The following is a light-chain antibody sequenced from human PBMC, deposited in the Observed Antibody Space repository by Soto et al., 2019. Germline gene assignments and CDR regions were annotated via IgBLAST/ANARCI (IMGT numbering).Light chain of an antibody. J-gene: IGKJ1*01. V-gene: IGKV3-15*01. Sequence: EMVLTQSPATLSVSPGERATLSCRASQSVSSNLAWYQQKSGQAPSLLIYAASTRAAGVPARFSGSGSGTEFTLTISSLQSEDFAVYFCQQYADWPKTFGQGTKVDIK. CDR3: QQYADWPKT. CDR2: AAS. CDR1: QSVSSN.